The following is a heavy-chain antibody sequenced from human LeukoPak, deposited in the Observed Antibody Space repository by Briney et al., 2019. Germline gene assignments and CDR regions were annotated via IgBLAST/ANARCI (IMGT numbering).Heavy chain of an antibody. D-gene: IGHD1-1*01. CDR1: GYTFTTYY. J-gene: IGHJ3*02. Sequence: ASVKVSCKAAGYTFTTYYMHWVRQPPGQGREWMGTINPSGGSTSYAQKFQGRVTMTRDTSTSTVYMELSSLRSEDTAVYYCARGGRGEGTGTTRVAFDIWGQGTMVTVSS. V-gene: IGHV1-46*01. CDR3: ARGGRGEGTGTTRVAFDI. CDR2: INPSGGST.